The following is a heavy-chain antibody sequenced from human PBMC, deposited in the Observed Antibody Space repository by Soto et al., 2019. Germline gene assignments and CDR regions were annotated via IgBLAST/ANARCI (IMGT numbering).Heavy chain of an antibody. CDR1: GYTFPSYG. Sequence: VQLVQSGAEVKKPGASVKVSCKDSGYTFPSYGINWVRQAPGQGLEWMGWISAYNGNTNYAQKLQGRVTRTTDESTSTAYMELRSLRSDAPAVYYCARDSTYVSPDYWGQGPLVTVSS. V-gene: IGHV1-18*01. D-gene: IGHD3-10*02. CDR3: ARDSTYVSPDY. CDR2: ISAYNGNT. J-gene: IGHJ4*02.